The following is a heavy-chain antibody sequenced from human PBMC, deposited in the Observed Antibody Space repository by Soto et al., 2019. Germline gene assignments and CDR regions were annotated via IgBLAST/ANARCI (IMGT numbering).Heavy chain of an antibody. CDR1: GYTFTSYA. J-gene: IGHJ3*02. CDR3: ARDVVDIVVVPADMGHAFDI. Sequence: QVQLVQSGAEVKKPGASVKVSCKASGYTFTSYAMHCVRQSPGQSLEWMGCINAGNGNTKYSQKFQGRVTITRDTSAITAYMGLSSLRSEDTAVYYCARDVVDIVVVPADMGHAFDIWGQGTMVTVSS. V-gene: IGHV1-3*01. CDR2: INAGNGNT. D-gene: IGHD2-2*01.